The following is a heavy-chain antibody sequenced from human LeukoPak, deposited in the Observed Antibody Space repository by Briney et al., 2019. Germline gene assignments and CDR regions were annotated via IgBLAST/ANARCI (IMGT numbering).Heavy chain of an antibody. CDR1: GFTFDDYA. V-gene: IGHV3-9*01. CDR2: ISWNSGSL. D-gene: IGHD3-10*01. J-gene: IGHJ6*03. Sequence: SLRLSCAASGFTFDDYARHWLRHAPGKGLKGVSGISWNSGSLGYADSVKGRFTISRDNAKNSLYLQMNSLRAEDTALYYCAKDLSRGSGSYFSYMDVWGKETTVTISS. CDR3: AKDLSRGSGSYFSYMDV.